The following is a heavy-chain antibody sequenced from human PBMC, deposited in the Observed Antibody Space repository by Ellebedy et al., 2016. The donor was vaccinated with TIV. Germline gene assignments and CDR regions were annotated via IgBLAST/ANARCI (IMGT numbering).Heavy chain of an antibody. CDR1: GGSISSSSYY. Sequence: SETLSLTXTVSGGSISSSSYYWGWIRQPPGKGLEWIGSIYYSGSTYYNPSLKSRVSISIDMSNNQFSLRLSSVTAADTAVYYCAKISPYQLLDYWGQGTLVTVSS. V-gene: IGHV4-39*07. CDR3: AKISPYQLLDY. CDR2: IYYSGST. J-gene: IGHJ4*02. D-gene: IGHD2-2*01.